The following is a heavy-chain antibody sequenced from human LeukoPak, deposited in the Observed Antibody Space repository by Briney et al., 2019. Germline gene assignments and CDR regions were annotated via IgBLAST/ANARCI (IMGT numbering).Heavy chain of an antibody. CDR1: GFTFSNYA. CDR2: ISGSSDT. V-gene: IGHV3-23*01. CDR3: ARDLVGATSTFAY. Sequence: GGSLRLSCAASGFTFSNYAMSWVRQAPGKGLEWVSVISGSSDTYYAASVKGRFTLSRDNSKNTLYLQMNSLRAEDPALYYCARDLVGATSTFAYWGQGTLVTASS. J-gene: IGHJ4*02. D-gene: IGHD1-26*01.